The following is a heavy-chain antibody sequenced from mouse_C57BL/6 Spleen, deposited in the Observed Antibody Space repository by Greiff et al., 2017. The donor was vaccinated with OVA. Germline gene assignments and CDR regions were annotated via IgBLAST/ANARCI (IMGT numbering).Heavy chain of an antibody. CDR2: ISSGGSYT. D-gene: IGHD5-5*01. CDR1: GFTFSSYG. CDR3: ARQKLPTNFDY. Sequence: EVKVVESGGDLVKPGGSLKLSCAASGFTFSSYGMSWVRQTPDKRLEWVATISSGGSYTYYPDSVKGRFTISRDNAKNTLYLQMSSLKSEDTAMYYCARQKLPTNFDYWGQGTTLTVSS. V-gene: IGHV5-6*01. J-gene: IGHJ2*01.